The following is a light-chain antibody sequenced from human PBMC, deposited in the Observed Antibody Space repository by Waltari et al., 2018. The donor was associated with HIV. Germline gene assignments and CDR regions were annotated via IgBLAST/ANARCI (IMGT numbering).Light chain of an antibody. V-gene: IGKV1-39*01. CDR2: AAS. CDR3: QQTYGAPYT. CDR1: QSISIY. J-gene: IGKJ2*01. Sequence: DIQMTQSPSSLSASVGDRVSITCRESQSISIYLNWYQQKPGKAPSLLIYAASTLHGGVPSNFSGSGSGTDFTLSISNLQPEDFATYYCQQTYGAPYTFGQGTKLDIK.